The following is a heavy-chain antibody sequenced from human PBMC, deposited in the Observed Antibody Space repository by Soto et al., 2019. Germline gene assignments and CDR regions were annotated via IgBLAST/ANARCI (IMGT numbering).Heavy chain of an antibody. D-gene: IGHD3-16*02. CDR2: IKKDGSEK. CDR3: AREGDYVWGSYLDY. V-gene: IGHV3-7*01. CDR1: GFTFSRYW. Sequence: GGALRLSCAASGFTFSRYWMTWVRQAPGKGLQWVGKIKKDGSEKYYVDSVKGRFTISRENAENSVHLQMDSLSVEDTAVYYCAREGDYVWGSYLDYWGQGILVTVSS. J-gene: IGHJ4*02.